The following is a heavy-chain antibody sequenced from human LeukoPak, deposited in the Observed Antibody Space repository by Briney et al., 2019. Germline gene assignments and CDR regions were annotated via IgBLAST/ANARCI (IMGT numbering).Heavy chain of an antibody. CDR2: IYSGGST. CDR3: ARGRRSGWYVYFDY. V-gene: IGHV3-66*02. J-gene: IGHJ4*02. CDR1: GFTVSSNY. D-gene: IGHD6-19*01. Sequence: GGSLRLSCAASGFTVSSNYMSWVRQAPGKGLEWVSVIYSGGSTYYADSVKGRFTISRHNSKYTLYLQMNSLRAEDTAVYYCARGRRSGWYVYFDYWGQGTLVTVSS.